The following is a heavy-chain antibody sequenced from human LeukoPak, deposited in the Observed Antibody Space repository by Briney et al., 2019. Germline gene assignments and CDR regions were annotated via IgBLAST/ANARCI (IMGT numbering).Heavy chain of an antibody. J-gene: IGHJ4*02. Sequence: SETLSLTCTASGGSISSYYWSWVRQTPGKGLEWVGYIYYTGSTNYNPSLESRGTISVDASENHFSLKLSPVTAADTAVYYCARHSPSGGSSFDYWGQGTLVTVPS. CDR2: IYYTGST. D-gene: IGHD6-13*01. CDR1: GGSISSYY. CDR3: ARHSPSGGSSFDY. V-gene: IGHV4-59*08.